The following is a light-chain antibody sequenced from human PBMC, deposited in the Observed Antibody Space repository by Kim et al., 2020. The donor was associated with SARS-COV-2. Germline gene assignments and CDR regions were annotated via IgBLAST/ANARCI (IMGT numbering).Light chain of an antibody. CDR3: QQYCSYPQT. V-gene: IGKV1-8*01. CDR1: QGISSY. CDR2: AAS. Sequence: AIRITQSPSSLSASPGDRVTITCRASQGISSYLAWYQQKPGKAPKLLIYAASTLQSGVPSRFSGSGSGTDFTLTISCLQSEDFATYYCQQYCSYPQTFGQGTKVDIK. J-gene: IGKJ1*01.